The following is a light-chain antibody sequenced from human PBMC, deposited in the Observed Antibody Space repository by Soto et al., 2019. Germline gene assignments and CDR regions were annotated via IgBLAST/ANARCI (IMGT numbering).Light chain of an antibody. CDR2: GAS. CDR3: QQYGSSLPWT. V-gene: IGKV3-20*01. Sequence: EIVLTQSPGTLSLSPGERATLSCRASQSVSNNYLAWYQQKPGQAPRLLIYGASSRATGIPDRFSGSGSGTDFTLTISRLEPEDFAVYYCQQYGSSLPWTFGQGTRVESK. CDR1: QSVSNNY. J-gene: IGKJ1*01.